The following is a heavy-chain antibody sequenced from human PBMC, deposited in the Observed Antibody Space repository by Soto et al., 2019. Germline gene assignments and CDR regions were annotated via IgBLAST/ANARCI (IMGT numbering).Heavy chain of an antibody. Sequence: SGPTLVNPTQTLTLTCTFSGFSLSTSGMCVSWIRQPPGKAPEWLVRIDWDNDKYYITSLKTRLTISKDTSKNQVVLTMTNMDLVDTATYYCARTRIAAAGVFDYWGQGTLSPSPQ. V-gene: IGHV2-70*11. J-gene: IGHJ4*02. CDR2: IDWDNDK. D-gene: IGHD6-13*01. CDR3: ARTRIAAAGVFDY. CDR1: GFSLSTSGMC.